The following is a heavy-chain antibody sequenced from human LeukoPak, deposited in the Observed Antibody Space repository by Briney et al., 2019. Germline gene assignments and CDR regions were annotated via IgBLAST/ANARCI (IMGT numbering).Heavy chain of an antibody. Sequence: QPGGSLRLSCAASGFTFSSYWMHWVRQAPGKGLMWVSRINSDGSSTSYADSVKGRFTIPRDNAKNTLYLQMNSLGADDTAVYYCAKALGGIGNGFHIWGQGTMVTVSS. CDR3: AKALGGIGNGFHI. D-gene: IGHD6-13*01. CDR2: INSDGSST. CDR1: GFTFSSYW. J-gene: IGHJ3*02. V-gene: IGHV3-74*01.